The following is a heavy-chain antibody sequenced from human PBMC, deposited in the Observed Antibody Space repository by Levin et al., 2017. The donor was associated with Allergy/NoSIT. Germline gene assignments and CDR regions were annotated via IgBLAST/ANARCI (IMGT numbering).Heavy chain of an antibody. D-gene: IGHD2-21*02. J-gene: IGHJ3*02. CDR3: ARAKDCGGDCYPSAFDI. V-gene: IGHV3-11*01. CDR1: GFIFSDYY. CDR2: ISNSGSTI. Sequence: GESLKISCVASGFIFSDYYMSWIRQAPGKGLEWVSYISNSGSTIYYADSVRGRFTISRDNVKNSLSLQMNSLRAEDTAVYYCARAKDCGGDCYPSAFDIWGQGTMVTVSS.